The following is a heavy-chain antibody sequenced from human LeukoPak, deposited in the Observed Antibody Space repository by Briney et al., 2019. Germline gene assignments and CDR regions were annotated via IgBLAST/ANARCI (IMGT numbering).Heavy chain of an antibody. J-gene: IGHJ6*04. CDR2: INPNSGGT. CDR1: GYTFTGYY. D-gene: IGHD3-9*01. CDR3: ARYTYYDILTGYFSV. V-gene: IGHV1-2*02. Sequence: ASVKVSCKASGYTFTGYYMHWVRQATGQGLDWMEWINPNSGGTNYAQKFQGRVTMTRDTSISTAYMELSRLRSDDTAVYYCARYTYYDILTGYFSVWGKGTTVTISS.